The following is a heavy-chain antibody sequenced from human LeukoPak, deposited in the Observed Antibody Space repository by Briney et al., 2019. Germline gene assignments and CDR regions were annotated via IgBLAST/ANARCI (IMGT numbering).Heavy chain of an antibody. Sequence: SETLSLTCTVSGGSISSSSYYWGWIRQPPGKGLEWIGSIYYSGSTYYNPSLKSRVTISVDTSKNQFSLKLSSVTAADTAVYHCARHRAARGYGDFFDLWGRGTLVTVSS. CDR3: ARHRAARGYGDFFDL. CDR2: IYYSGST. D-gene: IGHD4-17*01. J-gene: IGHJ2*01. CDR1: GGSISSSSYY. V-gene: IGHV4-39*01.